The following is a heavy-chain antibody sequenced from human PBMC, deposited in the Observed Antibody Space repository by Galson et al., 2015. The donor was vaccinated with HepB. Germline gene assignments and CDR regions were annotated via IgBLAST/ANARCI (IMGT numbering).Heavy chain of an antibody. Sequence: SVKVSCKASGYTFTGYYMHWVRQAPGQGLEWMGWINPNSGGTNYAQKFQGRVTMTRDTSISTAYMELSRLRSDDTAVYYCAREKGALEQLLWFGEHKTDAFDIWGQGTMVTVSS. V-gene: IGHV1-2*02. CDR2: INPNSGGT. CDR3: AREKGALEQLLWFGEHKTDAFDI. J-gene: IGHJ3*02. CDR1: GYTFTGYY. D-gene: IGHD3-10*01.